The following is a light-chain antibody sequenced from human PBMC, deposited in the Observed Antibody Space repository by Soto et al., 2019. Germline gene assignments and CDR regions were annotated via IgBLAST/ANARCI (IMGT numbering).Light chain of an antibody. J-gene: IGLJ2*01. V-gene: IGLV2-14*03. CDR2: DVT. CDR1: SSDVGDFNY. Sequence: QSALTQPASVSGSPGRSVTISCTGTSSDVGDFNYVSWYQHLPGRAPKLIIYDVTNRPSGISYRFSGSKSGRTASLTISGLQAEDEADYYCSSYAGSTTHVVFGGGTKLTVL. CDR3: SSYAGSTTHVV.